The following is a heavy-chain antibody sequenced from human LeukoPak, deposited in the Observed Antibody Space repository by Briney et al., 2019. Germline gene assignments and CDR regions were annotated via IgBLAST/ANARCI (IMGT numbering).Heavy chain of an antibody. CDR3: AREDDTGRYMGDDAFDI. V-gene: IGHV1-69*06. CDR2: IIPMSDTA. CDR1: GYTFTGYY. J-gene: IGHJ3*02. D-gene: IGHD1-26*01. Sequence: SVKVSCKASGYTFTGYYMHWVRQAPGQGLEWMGGIIPMSDTANYPQKFRGRLTITADIPTSTVYMELSSLRSEDTAVYYCAREDDTGRYMGDDAFDIWGQGTMVTVSS.